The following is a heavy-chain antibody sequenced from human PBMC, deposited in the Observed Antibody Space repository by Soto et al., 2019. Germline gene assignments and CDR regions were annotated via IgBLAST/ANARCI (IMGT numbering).Heavy chain of an antibody. D-gene: IGHD1-26*01. CDR3: AKGGAIVAAGTRVYLYNAMDV. CDR2: INPNSGDT. V-gene: IGHV1-2*02. J-gene: IGHJ6*02. CDR1: GYTFTGYY. Sequence: QVPLVQSGTEVKRPGDSVKVSCKASGYTFTGYYVHWVRQAPGQGLEGMGWINPNSGDTYLAQRFQGRVTMNRDTSIGTAYMELRGLTSDDTAEYYCAKGGAIVAAGTRVYLYNAMDVWGQGTTGTVSS.